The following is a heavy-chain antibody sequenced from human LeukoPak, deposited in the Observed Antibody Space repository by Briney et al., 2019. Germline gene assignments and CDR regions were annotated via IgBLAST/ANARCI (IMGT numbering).Heavy chain of an antibody. Sequence: ASVKVSCKTSGYTFTSYGFSWVRQAPGQGLEWMGWISGYNGNTKYAHKLQGRGTLTIDTSTSTAYMELRSLRSDDTAVYYCARDRGDGYNALGYWGQGTLVTVSP. CDR3: ARDRGDGYNALGY. CDR1: GYTFTSYG. J-gene: IGHJ4*02. CDR2: ISGYNGNT. V-gene: IGHV1-18*01. D-gene: IGHD5-24*01.